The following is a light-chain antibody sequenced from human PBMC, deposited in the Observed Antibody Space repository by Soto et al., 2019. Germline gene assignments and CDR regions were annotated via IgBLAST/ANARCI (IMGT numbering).Light chain of an antibody. CDR2: SAS. CDR3: QQRSILPHS. J-gene: IGKJ4*01. V-gene: IGKV3-11*01. Sequence: EIVLTHSPATLSLSPGERATLSCRASQSVSSSLAWFEQKPGQAPRLLIYSASRRATGIPDRFSGSGSGTDFPLTISSLEPDDFAVYYCQQRSILPHSFGGGTKVEIK. CDR1: QSVSSS.